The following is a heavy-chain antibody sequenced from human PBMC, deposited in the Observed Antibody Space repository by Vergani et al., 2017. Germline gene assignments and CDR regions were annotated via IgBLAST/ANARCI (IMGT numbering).Heavy chain of an antibody. CDR1: GDPFNSYT. CDR2: IVPVFDTT. D-gene: IGHD2-8*01. CDR3: ATGPRGGVYPHFKY. V-gene: IGHV1-69*13. Sequence: QVQLVQSGAEVKKPGSSVRISCKGSGDPFNSYTVNWVRQAPGQGLEWMGRIVPVFDTTNFAQKFQGRVTMTADQSTSTAYMELSSLGSDDTAVYFCATGPRGGVYPHFKYWGQGTLVTVSS. J-gene: IGHJ4*02.